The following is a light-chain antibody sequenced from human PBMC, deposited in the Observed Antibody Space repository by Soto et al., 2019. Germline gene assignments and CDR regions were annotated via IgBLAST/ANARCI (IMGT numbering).Light chain of an antibody. J-gene: IGKJ3*01. CDR2: AAS. Sequence: DIPMTQSPSSLSASVGDRVTITCRASQGISNYLAWYQQNPGKVPNLLIYAASTLQSGVPSRFSGSGSGTDFTLTISSLQPEDVATYYCQNYKSAPFTFGPGTKVDIK. CDR3: QNYKSAPFT. CDR1: QGISNY. V-gene: IGKV1-27*01.